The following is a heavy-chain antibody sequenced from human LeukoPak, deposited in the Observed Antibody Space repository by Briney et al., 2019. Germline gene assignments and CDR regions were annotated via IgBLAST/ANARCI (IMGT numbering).Heavy chain of an antibody. CDR2: IKQDGSEK. V-gene: IGHV3-7*01. J-gene: IGHJ4*02. Sequence: GGSLRLSCAASGFTFSSYWMSWVRQAPGKGLEWVANIKQDGSEKYYVDSVKGRFTISRDNAKNSLYLQMNSLRAEDTAVYYCARDRFVNYYYGSGTFDYWGQGTLVTVSS. D-gene: IGHD3-10*01. CDR3: ARDRFVNYYYGSGTFDY. CDR1: GFTFSSYW.